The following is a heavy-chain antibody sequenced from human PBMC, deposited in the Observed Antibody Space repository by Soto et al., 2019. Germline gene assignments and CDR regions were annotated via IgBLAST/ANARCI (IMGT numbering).Heavy chain of an antibody. CDR1: GTSISSYY. D-gene: IGHD2-8*01. Sequence: VQRQESGPGLVNPSETLSLTCTVSGTSISSYYWGWIRQPPGKGLEWIANIHSSGTTNNTPSLASRVTLSVDTSKNQFSLKMTSVTAADRAMYFCARYNSYAIDYWGRGTLVTVSS. J-gene: IGHJ4*02. CDR2: IHSSGTT. V-gene: IGHV4-59*01. CDR3: ARYNSYAIDY.